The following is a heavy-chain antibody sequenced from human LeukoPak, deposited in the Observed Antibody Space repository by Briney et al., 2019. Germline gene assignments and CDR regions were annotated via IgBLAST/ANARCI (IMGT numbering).Heavy chain of an antibody. V-gene: IGHV3-53*01. Sequence: GGSLRLSGAASGFTFSSYSMNWVRQAPGKGLDWVSVIYSDGNTYYADSVKGRFTISRDNSKNTLYLQMNSLRAEDTAVYYCARDRRLLYFGELFHDAFDIWGQGTMVTVSS. J-gene: IGHJ3*02. CDR2: IYSDGNT. D-gene: IGHD3-10*01. CDR1: GFTFSSYS. CDR3: ARDRRLLYFGELFHDAFDI.